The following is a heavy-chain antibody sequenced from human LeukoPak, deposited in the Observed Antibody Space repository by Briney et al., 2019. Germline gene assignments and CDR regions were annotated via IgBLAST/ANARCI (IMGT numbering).Heavy chain of an antibody. CDR3: ARDTELDY. J-gene: IGHJ4*02. Sequence: GGSLRLSCAASGFTFSSYAMSWVRQAPGKGLEWVSAISGSGGSTYYADSVKGRFTISRDNAKNSLYLQMNSLRAEDTAMYYCARDTELDYWGQGTLVTVSS. CDR1: GFTFSSYA. V-gene: IGHV3-23*01. CDR2: ISGSGGST. D-gene: IGHD1-26*01.